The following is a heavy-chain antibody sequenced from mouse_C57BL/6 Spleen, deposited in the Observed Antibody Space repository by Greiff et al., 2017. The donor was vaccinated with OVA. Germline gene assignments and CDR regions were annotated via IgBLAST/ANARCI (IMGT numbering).Heavy chain of an antibody. Sequence: EVMLVESGGGLVKPGGSLKLSCAASGFTFSDYGMHWVRQAPEKGLEWVAYISSGSSTIYYADTVKGRFTISRDNAKNTLFLQMTSLRSEDTAMYYCARNSPDYYGSGYAWFAYWGQGTLVTVSA. CDR2: ISSGSSTI. D-gene: IGHD1-1*01. J-gene: IGHJ3*01. CDR3: ARNSPDYYGSGYAWFAY. CDR1: GFTFSDYG. V-gene: IGHV5-17*01.